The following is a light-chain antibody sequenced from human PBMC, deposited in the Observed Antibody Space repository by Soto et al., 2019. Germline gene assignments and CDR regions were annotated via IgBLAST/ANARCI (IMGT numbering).Light chain of an antibody. CDR2: DAS. V-gene: IGKV3-11*01. Sequence: EIVLTQSPATLSLSPGERATLSCRASQSVGSFLAWYQQKPGQAPRLLVYDASNRATGIPARFSCSGSGTDFTLTISSLEPEDFAVYYCQQRSDWPITFGQGTRLEI. CDR1: QSVGSF. CDR3: QQRSDWPIT. J-gene: IGKJ5*01.